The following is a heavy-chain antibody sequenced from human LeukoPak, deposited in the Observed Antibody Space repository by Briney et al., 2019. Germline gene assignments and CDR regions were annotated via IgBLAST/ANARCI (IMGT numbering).Heavy chain of an antibody. J-gene: IGHJ4*02. CDR2: IRYDGTSQ. CDR3: AKVGFGWYQIDY. V-gene: IGHV3-30*02. D-gene: IGHD6-19*01. Sequence: GGSLRLSCATSGFTLSIYGMHWVRQAPGKGLEWVAFIRYDGTSQYYTDSVKGRFTISRDNSMNTMYLQTNSLRVEDTAVYYCAKVGFGWYQIDYWGQGTLVTVSS. CDR1: GFTLSIYG.